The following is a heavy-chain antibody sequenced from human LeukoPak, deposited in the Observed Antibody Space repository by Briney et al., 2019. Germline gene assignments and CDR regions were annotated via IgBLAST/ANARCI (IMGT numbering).Heavy chain of an antibody. V-gene: IGHV4-59*01. CDR3: AKGYSYGPDYYYYYMDV. Sequence: SETLSLTCTVSGGSISSYYWSWIRQPPGKGLEWIGYIYYSGSTNYNPSLKSRVTISVDTSKNQFSLKLSSVTAADAAVYYCAKGYSYGPDYYYYYMDVWGKGTTVTVSS. J-gene: IGHJ6*03. CDR1: GGSISSYY. D-gene: IGHD5-18*01. CDR2: IYYSGST.